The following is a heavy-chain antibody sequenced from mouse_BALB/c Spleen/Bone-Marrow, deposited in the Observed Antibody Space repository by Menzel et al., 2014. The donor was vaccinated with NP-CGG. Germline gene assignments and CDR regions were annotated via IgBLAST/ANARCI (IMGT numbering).Heavy chain of an antibody. D-gene: IGHD2-2*01. J-gene: IGHJ2*01. CDR3: ASYVYGYYFDY. Sequence: VQLQQPGAELVKPGASVKLSCTASGFSIKDTYIHWVKQRPEQGLEWIGRIDPANDNTKYDPKFQGKATITADTSSSTAYLQLSSLTSEDTAVYYCASYVYGYYFDYWGQGTTLTVSS. CDR2: IDPANDNT. CDR1: GFSIKDTY. V-gene: IGHV14-3*02.